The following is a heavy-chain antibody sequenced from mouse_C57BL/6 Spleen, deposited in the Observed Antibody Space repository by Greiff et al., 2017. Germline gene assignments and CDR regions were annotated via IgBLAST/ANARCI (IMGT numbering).Heavy chain of an antibody. J-gene: IGHJ4*01. V-gene: IGHV1-15*01. CDR1: GYTFTDYE. Sequence: QVQLQQSGAELVRPGASVTLSCKASGYTFTDYEMHWVKQTPVHGLEWIGAIDPETGGTAYNQKFKGKAILTADKSSSTAYMELRSLTSEDSAVYYCTRWDTYSNRGYYSMDYWGQGTSVTVSS. D-gene: IGHD2-5*01. CDR3: TRWDTYSNRGYYSMDY. CDR2: IDPETGGT.